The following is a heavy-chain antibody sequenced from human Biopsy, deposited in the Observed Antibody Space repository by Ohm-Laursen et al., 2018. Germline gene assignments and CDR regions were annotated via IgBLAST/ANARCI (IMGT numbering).Heavy chain of an antibody. CDR3: ARDTIGYDSSGYYYGDGFDM. V-gene: IGHV6-1*01. CDR2: TYYRSKWYN. CDR1: GDSVSSNSAA. Sequence: QTPSLTCAISGDSVSSNSAAWNWIRQSPSRGLEWLGRTYYRSKWYNDYAVSVKSRITINPDTSKNQFSLQLNSVTPEDTAVYYCARDTIGYDSSGYYYGDGFDMWGQGTMVTVSS. D-gene: IGHD3-22*01. J-gene: IGHJ3*02.